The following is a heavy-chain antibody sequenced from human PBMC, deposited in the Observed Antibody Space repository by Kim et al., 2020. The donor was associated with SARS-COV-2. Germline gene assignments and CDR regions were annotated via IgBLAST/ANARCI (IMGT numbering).Heavy chain of an antibody. CDR3: ARGSTRDGAFDI. V-gene: IGHV1-3*01. D-gene: IGHD3-10*01. J-gene: IGHJ3*02. Sequence: NTKESQKFQGRDTITREPSASTAYMELSSLRSEDTAVYYCARGSTRDGAFDIWGQGTMVTVSS. CDR2: NT.